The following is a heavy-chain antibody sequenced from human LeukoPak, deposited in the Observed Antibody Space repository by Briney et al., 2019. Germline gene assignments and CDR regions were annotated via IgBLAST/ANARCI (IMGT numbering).Heavy chain of an antibody. Sequence: ASVKVSCKASGYTFTGYYMHWVRQAPGQGLEWMGWINPNSGGTNYAQKFQGWVTMTRDTSISTAYMELSRLRSDDTAVYYCARGVAGTAYYFDYWGQGTLVTASS. V-gene: IGHV1-2*04. CDR2: INPNSGGT. D-gene: IGHD6-19*01. CDR3: ARGVAGTAYYFDY. CDR1: GYTFTGYY. J-gene: IGHJ4*02.